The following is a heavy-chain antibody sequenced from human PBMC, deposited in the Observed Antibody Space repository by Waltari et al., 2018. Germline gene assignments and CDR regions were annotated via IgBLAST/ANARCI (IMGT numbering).Heavy chain of an antibody. CDR3: ARTYGSGSYPLSWDYYYGMDV. J-gene: IGHJ6*02. V-gene: IGHV4-34*01. CDR2: INHMGST. D-gene: IGHD3-10*01. Sequence: QVQLQQWGAGLLKPSETLSLTCAVYGGSFRGYYWSWISQPPGKGLAWMGEINHMGSTNYNPSLKSRVTISVDTSKNQFSLKLSSVTAADTAVYYCARTYGSGSYPLSWDYYYGMDVWGQGTTVTVSS. CDR1: GGSFRGYY.